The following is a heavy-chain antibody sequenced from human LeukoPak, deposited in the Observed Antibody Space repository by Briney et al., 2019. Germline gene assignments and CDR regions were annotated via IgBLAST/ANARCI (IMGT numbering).Heavy chain of an antibody. CDR3: ARAEGAASHI. CDR1: GGSVTTYH. D-gene: IGHD3-16*01. CDR2: IHYSGGA. Sequence: PSETLSLTCAVSGGSVTTYHWTWIRQPPGKGLEWIGHIHYSGGADCNPSLKSRVSMSLDTSKNHFSLRLTSVTAADTGVYFCARAEGAASHIWGQGTMVSVSS. J-gene: IGHJ3*02. V-gene: IGHV4-59*02.